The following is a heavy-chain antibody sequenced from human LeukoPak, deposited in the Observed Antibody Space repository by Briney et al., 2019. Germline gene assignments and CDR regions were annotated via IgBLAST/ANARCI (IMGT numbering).Heavy chain of an antibody. D-gene: IGHD3-22*01. V-gene: IGHV3-30*02. Sequence: PGGSLRLSCAASGFTFSSYGMHWVRQAPGKGLEWVAFIRYDGSNKYYADSAKGRFTISRDNSKNTLYLQMNSLRAEDTAVYYCAKAPRITMIVVVRSRPYYFDYWGQGTLVTVSS. CDR1: GFTFSSYG. CDR2: IRYDGSNK. CDR3: AKAPRITMIVVVRSRPYYFDY. J-gene: IGHJ4*02.